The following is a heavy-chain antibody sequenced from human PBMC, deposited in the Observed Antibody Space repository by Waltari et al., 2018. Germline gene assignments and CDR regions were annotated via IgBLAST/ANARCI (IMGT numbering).Heavy chain of an antibody. CDR1: GFTFSSYS. D-gene: IGHD6-13*01. Sequence: EVQLVESGGGLVKPGGSLRLSCAASGFTFSSYSMNWVRQAPGKGLEWVSSISSSSSYISYSDSVKGRFTISRDNATNSLYLQMNSLIAEDTAVYYCARGLAAAAGTLVYWGQGTLVTVSS. CDR3: ARGLAAAAGTLVY. J-gene: IGHJ4*02. V-gene: IGHV3-21*01. CDR2: ISSSSSYI.